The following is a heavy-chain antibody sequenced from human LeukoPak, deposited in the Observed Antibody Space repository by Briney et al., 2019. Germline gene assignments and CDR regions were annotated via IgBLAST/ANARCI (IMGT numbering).Heavy chain of an antibody. V-gene: IGHV4-59*01. J-gene: IGHJ3*02. CDR1: GDSISSYY. Sequence: SETLSLTCTVSGDSISSYYWSWIRQPPGKGLEWIWCIYYSGNTNYNPSLKSRVTISIDTSKNQFSLKLNSVTAADTAVYYCARDYAFDIWGQGTMVTVSS. CDR3: ARDYAFDI. CDR2: IYYSGNT.